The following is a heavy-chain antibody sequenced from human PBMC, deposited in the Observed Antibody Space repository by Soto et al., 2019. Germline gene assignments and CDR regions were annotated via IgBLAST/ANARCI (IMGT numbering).Heavy chain of an antibody. Sequence: EVQLAESGGGLVQPGGSLRLSCSASGFTFSTYSMLWVHQAPGKGLQYVSAINDNGGTTSYADSVKGRFIISRDNSQNTLYLQMSSLRTEDTAVYYCVTGYSSGWYEIYWGQGTLVTVSS. V-gene: IGHV3-64D*06. CDR1: GFTFSTYS. CDR3: VTGYSSGWYEIY. D-gene: IGHD6-19*01. J-gene: IGHJ4*02. CDR2: INDNGGTT.